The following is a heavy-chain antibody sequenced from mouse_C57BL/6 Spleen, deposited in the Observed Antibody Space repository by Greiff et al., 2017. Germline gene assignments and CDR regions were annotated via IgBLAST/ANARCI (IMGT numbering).Heavy chain of an antibody. J-gene: IGHJ3*01. CDR3: AIYDGYSGFAY. CDR2: IDPSDSYT. Sequence: VQLQQPGAELVMPGASVKLSCKASGYTFTSYWMHWVKQRPGQGLEWIGEIDPSDSYTNYNQKFKGKSTLTVDKSSSTAYMQLSSLTSEDSAVYYCAIYDGYSGFAYWGQGTLVTVSA. CDR1: GYTFTSYW. D-gene: IGHD2-3*01. V-gene: IGHV1-69*01.